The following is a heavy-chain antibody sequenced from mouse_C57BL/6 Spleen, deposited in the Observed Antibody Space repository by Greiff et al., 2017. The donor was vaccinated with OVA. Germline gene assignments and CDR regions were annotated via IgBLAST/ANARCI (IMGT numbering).Heavy chain of an antibody. J-gene: IGHJ1*03. CDR2: IDPANGNT. CDR3: ARGGNWDDWYFDV. D-gene: IGHD4-1*01. CDR1: GFNFKNTY. V-gene: IGHV14-3*01. Sequence: VQLQQSVAELVRPGASVKLSCTASGFNFKNTYMHWVKQRPEQGLEWIGRIDPANGNTKYAPKFQGKATITVDTSSNTAYLQLSRLTSEDTAIYYCARGGNWDDWYFDVWGTGTTVTVSS.